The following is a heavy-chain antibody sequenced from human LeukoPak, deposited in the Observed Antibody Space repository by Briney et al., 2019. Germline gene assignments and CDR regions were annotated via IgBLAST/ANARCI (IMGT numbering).Heavy chain of an antibody. CDR2: ISSSSSYI. J-gene: IGHJ4*02. Sequence: GGSLRLSCAASGFTFSSYSMNWVRQAPGKGLEWVSSISSSSSYIYYADSVKGRFTISRDNAKNSLYLQMNSLRAEDTAVYYCATFLRGNSALLGWGQGTLVTVSS. V-gene: IGHV3-21*01. D-gene: IGHD4-23*01. CDR3: ATFLRGNSALLG. CDR1: GFTFSSYS.